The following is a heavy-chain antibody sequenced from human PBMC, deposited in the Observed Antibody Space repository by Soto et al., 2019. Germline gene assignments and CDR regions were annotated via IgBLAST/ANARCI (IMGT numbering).Heavy chain of an antibody. Sequence: HEHLVQPGAEVKRPGASLKVSCKASGYSFTGYYIHWVRQAPGQGLEWMGWINPDSGATNYAQNFQGRVTVTSDTSISTASMDLTSLTSDDTAVYYCARGDYGTGGYPFPYFDYWGLGTLAIVSS. CDR3: ARGDYGTGGYPFPYFDY. CDR1: GYSFTGYY. D-gene: IGHD2-8*02. CDR2: INPDSGAT. J-gene: IGHJ4*02. V-gene: IGHV1-2*02.